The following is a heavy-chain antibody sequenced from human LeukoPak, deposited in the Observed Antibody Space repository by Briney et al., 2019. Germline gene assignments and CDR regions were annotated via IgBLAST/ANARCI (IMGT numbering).Heavy chain of an antibody. CDR3: ARGGGWGDTDAFFF. CDR2: FDPEDGET. D-gene: IGHD5-18*01. CDR1: GYTLTELS. J-gene: IGHJ3*01. Sequence: ASVKVSCKVSGYTLTELSMHWVRQAPGKGLEWMGGFDPEDGETIYAQKFQGRVTMTRDTSISTAYMELSRLKSDDTAVYYCARGGGWGDTDAFFFWGQGTMVTVSS. V-gene: IGHV1-24*01.